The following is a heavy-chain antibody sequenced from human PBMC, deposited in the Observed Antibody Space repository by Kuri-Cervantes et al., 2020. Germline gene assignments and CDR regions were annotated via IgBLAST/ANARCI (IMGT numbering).Heavy chain of an antibody. D-gene: IGHD2-21*01. V-gene: IGHV4-4*02. CDR3: ARASVFRYFGY. CDR2: INHSGST. Sequence: SCAASGFAFSSSAMTWVRQPPGKGLEWIGEINHSGSTNYNPSLKSRVTISVDKSKNQFSLKLSSVTAADTAVYYCARASVFRYFGYWGQGTLVTVSS. J-gene: IGHJ4*02. CDR1: GFAFSSSA.